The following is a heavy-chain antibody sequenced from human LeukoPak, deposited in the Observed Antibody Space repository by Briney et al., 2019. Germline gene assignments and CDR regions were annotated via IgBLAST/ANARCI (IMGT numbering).Heavy chain of an antibody. CDR1: GGSISSSNW. Sequence: SGTLSLTCAVSGGSISSSNWWSWVRQPPGKGLEWIGYIYYSGSTNYNPSLKSRVTISVDTSKNQFSLKLSSVTAADTAVYYCAREGSSGWCDYWGQGTLVTVSS. CDR3: AREGSSGWCDY. CDR2: IYYSGST. D-gene: IGHD6-19*01. J-gene: IGHJ4*02. V-gene: IGHV4-4*02.